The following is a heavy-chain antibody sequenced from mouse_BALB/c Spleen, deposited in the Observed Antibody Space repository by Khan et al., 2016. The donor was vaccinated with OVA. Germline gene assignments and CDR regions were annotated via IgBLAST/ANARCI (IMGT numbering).Heavy chain of an antibody. Sequence: EVELVESGGGLVQPGGSLKVSCAASGFTISNYAMSWVRQTPEKRLEWVATISSGGSFTYYPDSVKGRFTISRDNAKNTLYLQMGSLRSEDTAMYYCARTPGYYGSNYFDYWGQGTSLTASS. D-gene: IGHD1-1*01. CDR3: ARTPGYYGSNYFDY. J-gene: IGHJ2*02. V-gene: IGHV5-9-3*01. CDR2: ISSGGSFT. CDR1: GFTISNYA.